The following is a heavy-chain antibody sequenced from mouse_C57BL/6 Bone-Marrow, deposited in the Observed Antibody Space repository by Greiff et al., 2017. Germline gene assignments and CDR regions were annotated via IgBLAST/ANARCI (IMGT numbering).Heavy chain of an antibody. CDR2: IDPSDSYT. Sequence: QVQLQQPGAELVMPGASVKLSCKASGYTFTSYWMHWVKQRPGQGLEWIGEIDPSDSYTNYNQKFKGKSTLTVDKSSSTAYMQRSSLTSEDSAVYYCARAGGRDYWGQGTTLTVSS. CDR3: ARAGGRDY. D-gene: IGHD3-3*01. V-gene: IGHV1-69*01. J-gene: IGHJ2*01. CDR1: GYTFTSYW.